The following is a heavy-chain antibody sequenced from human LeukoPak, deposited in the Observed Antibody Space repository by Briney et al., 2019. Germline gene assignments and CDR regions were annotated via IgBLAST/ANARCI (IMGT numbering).Heavy chain of an antibody. J-gene: IGHJ4*02. CDR3: ARGGGYSGYGY. D-gene: IGHD5-12*01. Sequence: PGGSLRLSCAASGFTFRSYWMHWVRHAPGKGLVWVSRINSDGSSTIYADSVKGRFTISRDNAKNTLYLQMNSLRAEDTAVYYCARGGGYSGYGYWGQGTLVTVSS. CDR1: GFTFRSYW. CDR2: INSDGSST. V-gene: IGHV3-74*01.